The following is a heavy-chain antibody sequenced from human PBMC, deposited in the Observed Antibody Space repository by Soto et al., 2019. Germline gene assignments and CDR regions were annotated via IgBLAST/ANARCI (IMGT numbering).Heavy chain of an antibody. CDR1: GGSISSYY. CDR2: IYYSGST. J-gene: IGHJ4*02. D-gene: IGHD4-17*01. Sequence: QVQLQESGPGLVKPSETLSLTCTVSGGSISSYYWSWIRQPPGKGLEWIGYIYYSGSTNYNPSLKSCVTTSVDRSKNQSPLKLRPVAAADPVVHYCAGLFSPLTVPNANTEDYWRQGTLVSVFS. V-gene: IGHV4-59*08. CDR3: AGLFSPLTVPNANTEDY.